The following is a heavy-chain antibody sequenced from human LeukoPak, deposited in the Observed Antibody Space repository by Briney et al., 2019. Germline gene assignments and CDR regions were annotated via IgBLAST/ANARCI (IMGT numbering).Heavy chain of an antibody. J-gene: IGHJ4*02. D-gene: IGHD5-18*01. V-gene: IGHV4-34*01. CDR3: ARRYSYGDFDY. CDR1: GGSFSGYY. Sequence: SETLSLTCAVYGGSFSGYYWSWLRQPPGKGLEWIGEINHSGSTNYNPSLKSRVTISVDTSKNQFSLKLSSVTAADTAVYYCARRYSYGDFDYWGQGTLVIVSS. CDR2: INHSGST.